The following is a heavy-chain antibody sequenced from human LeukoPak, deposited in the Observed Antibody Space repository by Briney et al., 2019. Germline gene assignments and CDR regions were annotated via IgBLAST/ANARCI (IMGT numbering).Heavy chain of an antibody. V-gene: IGHV1-2*02. CDR1: GYIFTGYY. J-gene: IGHJ4*02. D-gene: IGHD6-6*01. CDR2: INPNSGGT. Sequence: GASVQVSCKASGYIFTGYYMHWVRQAPGQGLEWMRWINPNSGGTNYAQKFQGRVTMTRDTSISTAYMELSRLRSGDTAVYYCARDWVTGAEYSSPSVGDYWGQGTLVTVSS. CDR3: ARDWVTGAEYSSPSVGDY.